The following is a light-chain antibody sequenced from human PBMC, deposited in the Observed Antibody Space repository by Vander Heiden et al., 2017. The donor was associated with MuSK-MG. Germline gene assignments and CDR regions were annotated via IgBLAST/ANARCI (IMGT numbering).Light chain of an antibody. CDR1: QSGLYTSNNKNY. V-gene: IGKV4-1*01. CDR2: WAS. CDR3: QQYDASRWT. J-gene: IGKJ1*01. Sequence: DIVLTQSPDCLAVSLGERATIYCKSSQSGLYTSNNKNYLAWYQQKPGQPPKLLIYWASTRQSGVPDRFSGCESGTDFSLTIRSLQAEDVAVYYCQQYDASRWTFGQGTRVEIK.